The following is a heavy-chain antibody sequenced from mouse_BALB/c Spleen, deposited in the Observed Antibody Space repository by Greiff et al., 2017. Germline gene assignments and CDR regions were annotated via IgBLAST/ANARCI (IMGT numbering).Heavy chain of an antibody. CDR1: GFTFSSCY. CDR3: ARHRGDGKRSYAMDY. V-gene: IGHV1-84*02. CDR2: IYAGTGGT. Sequence: VQLQESGAELVKPGASVKLSCKTSGFTFSSCYISWVKQKPGQSLEWIALIYAGTGGTSYNQKFTGKAQLTVDTSSSTAYMQFSSLTTEDSAIYYCARHRGDGKRSYAMDYWGQGTSVTVSS. D-gene: IGHD2-1*01. J-gene: IGHJ4*01.